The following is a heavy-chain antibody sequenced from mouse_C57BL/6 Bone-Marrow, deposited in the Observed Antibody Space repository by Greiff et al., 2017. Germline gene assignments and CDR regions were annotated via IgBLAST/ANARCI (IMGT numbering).Heavy chain of an antibody. Sequence: VQRVESGAELARPGASVKLSCKASGYTFTSYGISWVKQRTGQGLEWIGEIYPRSGNTYYNEKFKGKATLTADKSSSTAYMELRSLTSDDSAVYFCARGYYAMDYWGQGTSVTVSS. V-gene: IGHV1-81*01. J-gene: IGHJ4*01. CDR2: IYPRSGNT. CDR3: ARGYYAMDY. CDR1: GYTFTSYG.